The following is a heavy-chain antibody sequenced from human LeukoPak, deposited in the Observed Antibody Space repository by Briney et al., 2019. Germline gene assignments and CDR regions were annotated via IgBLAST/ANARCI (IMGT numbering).Heavy chain of an antibody. V-gene: IGHV3-64D*06. CDR2: ISSNGGST. CDR1: GFTFSSYA. Sequence: GGSLRLSCSASGFTFSSYAMHWVCQAPGKGLEYVSAISSNGGSTYYADSVKGRFTISRDNSKNTLYLQMSSLRAEDTAVYYCVKDFSRLRYFDWSPTFDYWGQGTLVTVSS. CDR3: VKDFSRLRYFDWSPTFDY. J-gene: IGHJ4*02. D-gene: IGHD3-9*01.